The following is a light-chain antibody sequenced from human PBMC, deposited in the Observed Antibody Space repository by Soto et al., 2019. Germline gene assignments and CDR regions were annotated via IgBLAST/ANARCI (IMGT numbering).Light chain of an antibody. CDR1: QAIRND. Sequence: AIQMTQSPSSLSASVGDRVTITCRASQAIRNDLGWYQQKPGKTPKLLIFAASSLQSGVPSRFSGSGSGTDFTLTISSLQPEDFATYYCLQDFKYPWTFGQGTKVEIE. J-gene: IGKJ1*01. CDR2: AAS. V-gene: IGKV1-6*01. CDR3: LQDFKYPWT.